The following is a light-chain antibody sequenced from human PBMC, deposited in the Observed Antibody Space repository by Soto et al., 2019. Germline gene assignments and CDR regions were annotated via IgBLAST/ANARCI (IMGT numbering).Light chain of an antibody. Sequence: ALTQPASVSGSPGQSITISCTGSSSDVGAYHFVSWYQHHPGKAPKLILYEVTARPSGVSSRFSGSKSGNTASLTISGLQADDEANYYCSSYTSSNTPYVFGTGTKVTVL. CDR3: SSYTSSNTPYV. CDR2: EVT. CDR1: SSDVGAYHF. J-gene: IGLJ1*01. V-gene: IGLV2-14*01.